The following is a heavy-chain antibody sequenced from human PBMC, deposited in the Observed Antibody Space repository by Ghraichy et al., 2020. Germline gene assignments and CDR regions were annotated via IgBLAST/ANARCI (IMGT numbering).Heavy chain of an antibody. V-gene: IGHV3-23*01. CDR3: AKVGFCSGGSCDQYYFDY. J-gene: IGHJ4*02. Sequence: GGSLRLSCAASGFTFSGFWMSWVRQAPGKGLEWVSAITGSGGSTYYADSVKGRFTISRDNSKNTLYLQMNSLRAEDTAVYYCAKVGFCSGGSCDQYYFDYWGQGTLVTVSS. CDR1: GFTFSGFW. CDR2: ITGSGGST. D-gene: IGHD2-15*01.